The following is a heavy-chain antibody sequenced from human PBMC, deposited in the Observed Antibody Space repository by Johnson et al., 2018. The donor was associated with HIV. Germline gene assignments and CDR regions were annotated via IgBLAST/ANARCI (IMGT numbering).Heavy chain of an antibody. J-gene: IGHJ3*02. CDR1: GFTFDDYA. D-gene: IGHD6-13*01. Sequence: EVQLVESGGVVVQPGGSLRLSCAASGFTFDDYAMHWVRQAPGKGLEWVSLISWDGGSTYYADSVKGRFPISRDNSKNSLYLQMNSLRAEDTALYYCAKDLSWKGCCDAFDIWGQGTMVTVSS. CDR3: AKDLSWKGCCDAFDI. CDR2: ISWDGGST. V-gene: IGHV3-43D*03.